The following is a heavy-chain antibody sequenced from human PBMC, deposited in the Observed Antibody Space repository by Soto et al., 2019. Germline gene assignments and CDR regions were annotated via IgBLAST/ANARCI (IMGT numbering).Heavy chain of an antibody. D-gene: IGHD3-16*01. Sequence: GASVKVSCKASGGTFTDYYMHWVRQAPGQGLEWMGWINPNSGVTKYAQKFRGWVTMTRDTSIRTVYMELSRLKSDDTAVYYCARESGGVMATLDYQYIYMDVWGKGTTVTGSS. CDR2: INPNSGVT. J-gene: IGHJ6*03. CDR1: GGTFTDYY. CDR3: ARESGGVMATLDYQYIYMDV. V-gene: IGHV1-2*04.